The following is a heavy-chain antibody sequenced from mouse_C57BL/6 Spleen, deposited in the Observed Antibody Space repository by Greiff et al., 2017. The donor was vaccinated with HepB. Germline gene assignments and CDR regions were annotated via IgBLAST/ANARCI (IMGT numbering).Heavy chain of an antibody. Sequence: QVQLKESGAELVKPGASVKLSCKASGYTFTEYTIHWVKQRSGQGLEWIGWFYPGSGSIKYNEKFKDKATLTADKSSSTVYMELSRLTSEDSAVYFCARHEGGATYYDYDAFAYWGQGTLVTVSA. J-gene: IGHJ3*01. CDR3: ARHEGGATYYDYDAFAY. CDR2: FYPGSGSI. V-gene: IGHV1-62-2*01. CDR1: GYTFTEYT. D-gene: IGHD2-4*01.